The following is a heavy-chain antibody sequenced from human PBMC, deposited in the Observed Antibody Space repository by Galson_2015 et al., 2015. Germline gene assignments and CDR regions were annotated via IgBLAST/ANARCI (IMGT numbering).Heavy chain of an antibody. CDR1: GFSLSTSGAG. D-gene: IGHD5-18*01. CDR2: IYWDDDK. V-gene: IGHV2-5*02. Sequence: PALVKPTQTLTLTCTFSGFSLSTSGAGVGWIRQPPGKALEWLALIYWDDDKRYSPSLKSRLTITKDTSKNQVVLTMTNMDPVDTATYYCAHNTHTATLRFWGQGALVTVSS. CDR3: AHNTHTATLRF. J-gene: IGHJ4*02.